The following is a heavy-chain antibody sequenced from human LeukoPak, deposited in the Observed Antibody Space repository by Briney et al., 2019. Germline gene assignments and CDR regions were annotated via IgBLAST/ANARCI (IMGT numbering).Heavy chain of an antibody. V-gene: IGHV4-59*08. Sequence: PSETLSLTCTVSGGSISSYYWSWIRQPPGKGLEWIGYIYYSGSTNYNLSLKSRVTISVDTSKNQFSLKLSPVTAADTAVYYCASLSYCSSTSCYVGYFDYWGQGTLVTVSS. J-gene: IGHJ4*02. CDR3: ASLSYCSSTSCYVGYFDY. CDR1: GGSISSYY. D-gene: IGHD2-2*01. CDR2: IYYSGST.